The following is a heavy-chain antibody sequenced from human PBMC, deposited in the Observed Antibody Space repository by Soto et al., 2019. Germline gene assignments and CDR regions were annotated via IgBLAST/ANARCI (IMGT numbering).Heavy chain of an antibody. Sequence: LGESLKISCKGSGYSFTSYWIGWVRQMPGKGLECMGIIYPGDSDTRYSPSFQGQVTISADKSISTAYLQWSSLKASDTAMYYCARPRYPGRGYYGMDVWGQGTTVTVSS. V-gene: IGHV5-51*01. CDR2: IYPGDSDT. J-gene: IGHJ6*02. D-gene: IGHD2-15*01. CDR3: ARPRYPGRGYYGMDV. CDR1: GYSFTSYW.